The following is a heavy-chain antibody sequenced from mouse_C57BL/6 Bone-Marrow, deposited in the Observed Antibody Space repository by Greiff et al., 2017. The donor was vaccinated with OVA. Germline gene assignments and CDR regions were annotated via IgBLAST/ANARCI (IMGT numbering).Heavy chain of an antibody. CDR1: GFTFSDYY. V-gene: IGHV5-4*02. J-gene: IGHJ1*01. CDR3: ARDGNYWYFDV. CDR2: ISDGGSYT. Sequence: EVQLQESGGGLVKPGGSLKLSCAASGFTFSDYYMYWVRQTPEKRLEWVATISDGGSYTYYPDSVKGRFTISRDNAKNNLYLQMSSLKSEDTAMYYGARDGNYWYFDVWGAGTTVTVSS. D-gene: IGHD2-1*01.